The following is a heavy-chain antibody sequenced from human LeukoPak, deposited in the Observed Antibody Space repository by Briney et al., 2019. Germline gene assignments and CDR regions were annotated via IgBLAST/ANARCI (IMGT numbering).Heavy chain of an antibody. CDR2: IKQDGSEK. Sequence: GGSLRLSCAVSGFTFSSYWMSWVRQAPGKGLEWVANIKQDGSEKYYVDSVKGRFTISRDNAKNSLYLQMNSLRAEDTAIYYCTRAEIAVAGPFDYWGQGTLVTVSS. V-gene: IGHV3-7*01. J-gene: IGHJ4*02. D-gene: IGHD6-19*01. CDR1: GFTFSSYW. CDR3: TRAEIAVAGPFDY.